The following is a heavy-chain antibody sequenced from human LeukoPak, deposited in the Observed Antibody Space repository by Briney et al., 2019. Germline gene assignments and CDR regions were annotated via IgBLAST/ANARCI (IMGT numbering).Heavy chain of an antibody. V-gene: IGHV1-2*02. D-gene: IGHD2-15*01. Sequence: ASVKVSCKSSGYTFTAYYIHWVRQAPGQGLEWMGWINPKSGGSKYAQQFQGRVTMTRDTSISTAYMELSGLRSDVTAVYFCASRYCNGGGCSNLLDFFDYWGQGALVTVSS. CDR1: GYTFTAYY. CDR2: INPKSGGS. CDR3: ASRYCNGGGCSNLLDFFDY. J-gene: IGHJ4*02.